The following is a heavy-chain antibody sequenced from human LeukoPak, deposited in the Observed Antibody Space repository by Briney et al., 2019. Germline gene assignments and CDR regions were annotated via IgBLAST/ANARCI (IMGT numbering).Heavy chain of an antibody. Sequence: TGGSLRLSCAASGYSFSTYGMHWVRHAPGKGLVWVSRINSDGSTTSYAESVKGRFTISRDNAKNTLYLQMNSLRAEDTAVYYCARLRVSSGYYSDYWGQGTLVTVSS. CDR1: GYSFSTYG. J-gene: IGHJ4*02. D-gene: IGHD3-22*01. V-gene: IGHV3-74*01. CDR2: INSDGSTT. CDR3: ARLRVSSGYYSDY.